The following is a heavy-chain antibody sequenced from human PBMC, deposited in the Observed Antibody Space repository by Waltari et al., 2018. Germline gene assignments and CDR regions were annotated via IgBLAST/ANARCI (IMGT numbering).Heavy chain of an antibody. CDR2: INHSGST. D-gene: IGHD3-22*01. V-gene: IGHV4-34*01. J-gene: IGHJ4*02. Sequence: QVQLQQWGAGLLKPSETLSLTCAVYGGSFSGYYWSWIRQPPGKGLEWIGEINHSGSTNYNPSLKSRVTISVDTSKNQFSLKLSSVTAADTAVYYCARGHYYDSSGYYYALDYWGQGTLVTVSS. CDR1: GGSFSGYY. CDR3: ARGHYYDSSGYYYALDY.